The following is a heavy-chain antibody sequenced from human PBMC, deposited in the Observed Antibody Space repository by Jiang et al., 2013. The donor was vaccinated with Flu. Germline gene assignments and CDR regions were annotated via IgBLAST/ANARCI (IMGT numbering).Heavy chain of an antibody. V-gene: IGHV7-4-1*02. J-gene: IGHJ4*02. CDR1: GYTFTSYA. Sequence: QSGSELKKPGASVKVSCKASGYTFTSYAMNWVRQAPGQGLEWMGWINTNTGNPTYAQGFTGRFVFSLDTSVSTAYLQISSLKAEDTAVYYCARSLSRITMVRGAKSHFDYWGQGTLVTVSS. D-gene: IGHD3-10*01. CDR3: ARSLSRITMVRGAKSHFDY. CDR2: INTNTGNP.